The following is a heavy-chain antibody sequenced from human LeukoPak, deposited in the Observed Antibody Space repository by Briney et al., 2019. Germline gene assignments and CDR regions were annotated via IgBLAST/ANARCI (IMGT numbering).Heavy chain of an antibody. CDR2: ISAYNGNT. D-gene: IGHD3-22*01. CDR1: GYTFTGYY. Sequence: ASVKVSCKASGYTFTGYYMHWVRQAPGQGLEWMGWISAYNGNTNYAQKLQGRVTMTTDTSTSTAYMELRSLRSDDTAVYYCARDAPLDYYDSSGYFDYWGQGTLVTVSS. V-gene: IGHV1-18*04. J-gene: IGHJ4*02. CDR3: ARDAPLDYYDSSGYFDY.